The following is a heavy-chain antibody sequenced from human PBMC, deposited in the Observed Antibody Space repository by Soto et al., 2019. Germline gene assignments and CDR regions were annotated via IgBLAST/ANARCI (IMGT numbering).Heavy chain of an antibody. CDR1: GGTFSSYT. J-gene: IGHJ3*02. V-gene: IGHV1-69*08. D-gene: IGHD4-17*01. CDR3: ERDRGTVTLVLSVGVFDI. CDR2: IIPILGIA. Sequence: QVQLVQSGAEVKKPGSSVKVSCKASGGTFSSYTISWVRQAPGQGLEWMGRIIPILGIANYAQKFQGRVTITAGKSMSTAYMELSSLRSEDTDVYYCERDRGTVTLVLSVGVFDIWGQGTMLTVSS.